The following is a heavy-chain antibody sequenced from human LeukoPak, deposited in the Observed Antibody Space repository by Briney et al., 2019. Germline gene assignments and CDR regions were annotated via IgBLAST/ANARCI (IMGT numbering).Heavy chain of an antibody. CDR3: ARSRGAGPGAYFDY. Sequence: GGALRLSCAASGFTFSDEYMSWIRQAPGKGLEWVSYISNSGSCTNYADSVKGRFTISRDNAKNSLFLQMNSLRAEDTAVYYCARSRGAGPGAYFDYWGQGTLVTVSS. CDR1: GFTFSDEY. J-gene: IGHJ4*02. V-gene: IGHV3-11*03. CDR2: ISNSGSCT. D-gene: IGHD6-19*01.